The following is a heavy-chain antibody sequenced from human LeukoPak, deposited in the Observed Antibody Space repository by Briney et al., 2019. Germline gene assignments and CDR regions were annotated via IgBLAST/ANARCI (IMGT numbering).Heavy chain of an antibody. J-gene: IGHJ6*04. V-gene: IGHV1-2*02. D-gene: IGHD3-10*01. CDR3: ARGGSSTRMDV. CDR2: INPNSGGT. Sequence: GASVKVSCKASGYTFTGYFIHWVRQAPGQGLEWMGWINPNSGGTNYAQKFQGRVTMTRDTSISTAYMDLRSLRSDDTAVYYCARGGSSTRMDVWGKGTTVTISS. CDR1: GYTFTGYF.